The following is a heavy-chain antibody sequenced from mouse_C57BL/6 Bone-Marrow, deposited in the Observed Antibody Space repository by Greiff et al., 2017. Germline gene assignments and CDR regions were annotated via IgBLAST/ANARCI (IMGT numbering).Heavy chain of an antibody. D-gene: IGHD3-2*02. CDR2: ISPGSGST. V-gene: IGHV1-55*01. J-gene: IGHJ3*01. Sequence: QVQLQQSGAELVKPGASVKMSCKASGYTFTSYWITWVKQRPGQGLEWIGDISPGSGSTNYNEKFKSKATLTVDTSSSKAYMQLSSLTSEDSAVYYCARQLRLPSFAYWGQGTLVTVSA. CDR1: GYTFTSYW. CDR3: ARQLRLPSFAY.